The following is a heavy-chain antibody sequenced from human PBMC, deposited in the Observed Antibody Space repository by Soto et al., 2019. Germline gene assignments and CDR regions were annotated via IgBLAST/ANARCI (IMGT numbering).Heavy chain of an antibody. J-gene: IGHJ1*01. CDR3: ASPVVAGDQEYFQH. D-gene: IGHD2-15*01. CDR2: ISYDGSNK. V-gene: IGHV3-30*03. CDR1: GFTFSSYG. Sequence: GGSLRLSCAASGFTFSSYGMHWVRQAPGKGLEWVAVISYDGSNKYYAESVKGRFTISRDNSKKTQYQQMKSMRAEDTAVFYCASPVVAGDQEYFQHWGQGTLVTVSS.